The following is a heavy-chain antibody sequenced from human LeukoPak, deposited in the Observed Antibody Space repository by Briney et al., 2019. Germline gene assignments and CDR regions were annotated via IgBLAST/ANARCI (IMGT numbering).Heavy chain of an antibody. CDR3: AKETGYSGYDYGDY. D-gene: IGHD5-12*01. CDR2: ISGSGGNT. V-gene: IGHV3-23*01. Sequence: PGGSLRLFCAAAGFTFSIYAMSWVRQAPGRGLECVSGISGSGGNTYNARSVKGRFTINKDNSKHTLYLQMNSLRAEDTAVYYCAKETGYSGYDYGDYWGQGTLVTVSS. CDR1: GFTFSIYA. J-gene: IGHJ4*02.